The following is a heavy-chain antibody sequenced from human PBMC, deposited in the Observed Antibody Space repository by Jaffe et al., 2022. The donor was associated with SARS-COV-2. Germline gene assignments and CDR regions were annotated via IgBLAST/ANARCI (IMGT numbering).Heavy chain of an antibody. CDR2: IRSKTYTYAT. Sequence: EVQLVESGGGLVQPGGSLKLSCAASGFSFSDSAVHWVRQASGKGLEWVGRIRSKTYTYATAYAASVKGRFTISRDDSKNTAYLEMNSLKIEDTAVYYCTRHEACYGTMCSFDYWGQGTLVTVSS. D-gene: IGHD3-10*02. V-gene: IGHV3-73*02. CDR1: GFSFSDSA. CDR3: TRHEACYGTMCSFDY. J-gene: IGHJ4*02.